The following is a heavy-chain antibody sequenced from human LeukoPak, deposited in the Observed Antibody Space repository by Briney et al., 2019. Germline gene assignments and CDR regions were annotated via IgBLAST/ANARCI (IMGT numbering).Heavy chain of an antibody. V-gene: IGHV1-24*01. CDR2: FDPEDGET. D-gene: IGHD5-18*01. CDR1: GYTLTELS. CDR3: ATVTPISSYGFAAFDI. Sequence: ASVKVSCKVSGYTLTELSMHWVRQAPGKGLEWMGGFDPEDGETIYAQKFQGRVTMTEDTSTDTAYMELSSLRSEDTAVYYCATVTPISSYGFAAFDIWGQGTMVTVSS. J-gene: IGHJ3*02.